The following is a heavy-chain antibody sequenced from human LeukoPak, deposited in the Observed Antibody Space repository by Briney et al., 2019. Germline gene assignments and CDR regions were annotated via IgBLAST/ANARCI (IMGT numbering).Heavy chain of an antibody. V-gene: IGHV4-31*03. Sequence: PSETLSLTCTVSGGSISSGGYYWSWIRQHPGKGLEWIGYIYYSGSTYYNPSLKSRVTISVDTSKNRFSLKLSSVTAADTAVYYCASSRHGDAFDIWGQGTMVTVSS. J-gene: IGHJ3*02. D-gene: IGHD5-24*01. CDR2: IYYSGST. CDR3: ASSRHGDAFDI. CDR1: GGSISSGGYY.